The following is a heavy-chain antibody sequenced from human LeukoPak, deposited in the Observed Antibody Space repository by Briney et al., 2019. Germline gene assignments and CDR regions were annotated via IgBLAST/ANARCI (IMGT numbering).Heavy chain of an antibody. D-gene: IGHD2-21*01. CDR1: GGSISSYY. Sequence: SETLSLTCTVSGGSISSYYWSWVRQSPGKGLEWIGYIYYSGSTSYNPSLKSRVTISGDTSKNQFSLKLSSVTASDTAVYYCARATIRTIVNYFDYWGQGTLVTVSS. CDR3: ARATIRTIVNYFDY. V-gene: IGHV4-59*01. J-gene: IGHJ4*02. CDR2: IYYSGST.